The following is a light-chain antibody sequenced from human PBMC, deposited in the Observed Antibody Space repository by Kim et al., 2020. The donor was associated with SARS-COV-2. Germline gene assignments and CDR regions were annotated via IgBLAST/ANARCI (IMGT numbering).Light chain of an antibody. CDR3: SSYAGSNTIYV. J-gene: IGLJ1*01. V-gene: IGLV2-8*01. Sequence: SVTIAGTGTSSAVGGYNYVSWYQQHPGKAPKLMIYEVSKRPSGVPDRFSGSKSGNTASLTVSGLQAEDEADYYCSSYAGSNTIYVFGTGTKVTVL. CDR1: SSAVGGYNY. CDR2: EVS.